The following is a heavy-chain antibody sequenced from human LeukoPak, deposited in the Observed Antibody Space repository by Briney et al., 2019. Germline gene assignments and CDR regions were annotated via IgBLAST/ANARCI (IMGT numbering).Heavy chain of an antibody. CDR3: ARDLISSWPDH. J-gene: IGHJ4*02. V-gene: IGHV4-39*07. D-gene: IGHD6-13*01. CDR1: GGSISSSSYY. CDR2: IYYSGST. Sequence: SETLSLTCTVSGGSISSSSYYWGWIRQPPGKGLEWIGSIYYSGSTYYNPSLKSRVTISVDTSKNQFSLKLSSVTAADTAVYYCARDLISSWPDHWGQGTLVTVSS.